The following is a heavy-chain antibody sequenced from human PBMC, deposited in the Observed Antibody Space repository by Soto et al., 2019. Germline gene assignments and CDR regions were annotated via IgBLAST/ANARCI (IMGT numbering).Heavy chain of an antibody. CDR2: SDYYSGST. V-gene: IGHV4-31*03. D-gene: IGHD3-3*01. J-gene: IGHJ4*02. Sequence: QVQLQESGPGLVKPSQTLSLTCTVSGGSISSGGNYCTWIRQHPGKGLEWIGYSDYYSGSTNYNPALKSRVSISVDTSKNQFSLKLRSVTAADTAVYYCARDPGTSRFSYFDYWGQGTLVTVSS. CDR1: GGSISSGGNY. CDR3: ARDPGTSRFSYFDY.